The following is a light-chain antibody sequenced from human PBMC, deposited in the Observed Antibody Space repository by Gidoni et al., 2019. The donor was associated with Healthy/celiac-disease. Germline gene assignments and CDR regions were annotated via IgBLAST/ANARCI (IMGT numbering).Light chain of an antibody. Sequence: EIVLTQPPATLSLSQGKGATRPCGASQSVSSSYLAWHQQKPGLAPRLLIYDASSRATGIPDRFSGSGSGTDFTLTISRLEPEDIAVYYCQQYGSSPQTFGQGTKVEIK. CDR3: QQYGSSPQT. CDR1: QSVSSSY. V-gene: IGKV3D-20*01. J-gene: IGKJ1*01. CDR2: DAS.